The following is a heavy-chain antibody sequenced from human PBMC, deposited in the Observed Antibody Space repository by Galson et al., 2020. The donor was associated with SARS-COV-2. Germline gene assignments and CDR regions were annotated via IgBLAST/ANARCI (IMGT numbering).Heavy chain of an antibody. J-gene: IGHJ6*02. CDR1: GYTFTSYG. D-gene: IGHD3-22*01. CDR2: ISAYNGNT. V-gene: IGHV1-18*01. Sequence: ASVKVSCKASGYTFTSYGISWVRQAPGQGLEWMGWISAYNGNTNYAQKLQGRVTMTTDTSTSTAYMELRSLRSDDTAVYYCARATGDTMMGYYYYGMDVWGQGTTVTVSS. CDR3: ARATGDTMMGYYYYGMDV.